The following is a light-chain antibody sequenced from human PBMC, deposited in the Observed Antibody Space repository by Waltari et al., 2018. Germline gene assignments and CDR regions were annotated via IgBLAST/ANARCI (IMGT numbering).Light chain of an antibody. CDR1: QIISNY. J-gene: IGKJ4*01. CDR3: QQSYSTPLT. Sequence: DIQMTQSPSSLSASVGDRVNITCRASQIISNYLNWYQRKPGKAPNLLIYAASSLQSGVPSMFSGSGSGTDFTLTISSLQPEDFATYYCQQSYSTPLTFGGGTKVEIK. CDR2: AAS. V-gene: IGKV1-39*01.